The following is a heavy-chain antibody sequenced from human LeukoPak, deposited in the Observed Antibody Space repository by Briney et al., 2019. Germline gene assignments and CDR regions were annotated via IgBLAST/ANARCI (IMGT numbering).Heavy chain of an antibody. CDR2: IYYSGST. Sequence: SETLSLTCTASGGSISSYYWSWLRQPPGKGLEWIGYIYYSGSTNYNPSLKSRVTISVDTSKNQFSLQLRSVTAADTAVYYCAREDPQTTVPEGMDVWGQGTTVTVSS. CDR1: GGSISSYY. J-gene: IGHJ6*02. CDR3: AREDPQTTVPEGMDV. D-gene: IGHD4-17*01. V-gene: IGHV4-59*01.